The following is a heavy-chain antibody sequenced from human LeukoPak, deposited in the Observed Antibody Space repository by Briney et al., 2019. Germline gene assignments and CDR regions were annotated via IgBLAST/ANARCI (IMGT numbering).Heavy chain of an antibody. Sequence: PGGSLRLSCAASGFTFSSYAMSWVGQAPGKGLEGVSAISGSGGRTYYADSVKGRFTISRDNAKNSLYLQVNSLRAEDTAVYYCARENSSGWEDFDYWGQGTLVTVSS. J-gene: IGHJ4*02. CDR1: GFTFSSYA. CDR3: ARENSSGWEDFDY. D-gene: IGHD6-19*01. CDR2: ISGSGGRT. V-gene: IGHV3-23*01.